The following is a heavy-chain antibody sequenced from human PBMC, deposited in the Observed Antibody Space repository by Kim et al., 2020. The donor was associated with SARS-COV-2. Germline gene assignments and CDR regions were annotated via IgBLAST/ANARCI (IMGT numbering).Heavy chain of an antibody. CDR3: ARATRSFDC. Sequence: SETLSLTCTVSGGSISSYYWSWIRQPPGKGLEWIGYIYYTGSPNYNPSLKSRVTISIDTSKKQFSLELTSVSAADTAVYYCARATRSFDCWGQGTLVTVSS. CDR2: IYYTGSP. V-gene: IGHV4-59*13. D-gene: IGHD1-1*01. CDR1: GGSISSYY. J-gene: IGHJ4*02.